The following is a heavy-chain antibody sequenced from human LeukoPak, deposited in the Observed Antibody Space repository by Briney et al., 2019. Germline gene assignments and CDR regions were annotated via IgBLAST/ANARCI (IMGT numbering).Heavy chain of an antibody. D-gene: IGHD5-18*01. Sequence: ASVKVSCKASGYTFTSYDINWVRQATGQGLEWMGWMNPNSSNTGYAQKFQGRVTMTRNTSISTAYMELSSLRSEDTAVYYCARGGYSYGLMTYYYYYYMDVWGKGTTVTVSS. CDR1: GYTFTSYD. J-gene: IGHJ6*03. CDR2: MNPNSSNT. CDR3: ARGGYSYGLMTYYYYYYMDV. V-gene: IGHV1-8*01.